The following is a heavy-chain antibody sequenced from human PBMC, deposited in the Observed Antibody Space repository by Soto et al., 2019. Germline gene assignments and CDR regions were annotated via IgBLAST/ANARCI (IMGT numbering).Heavy chain of an antibody. J-gene: IGHJ4*02. Sequence: PSETLSLTCSVSDDSINSDKYYWGWIRQPPGKGLEWVGSIYYRGNAYYNPSLQTRVTISLDKSKSQFSLKLNSVTAADSAVYFCARLEGLATISYYFDFWGPGALVTVSS. CDR1: DDSINSDKYY. CDR3: ARLEGLATISYYFDF. V-gene: IGHV4-39*01. CDR2: IYYRGNA. D-gene: IGHD3-9*01.